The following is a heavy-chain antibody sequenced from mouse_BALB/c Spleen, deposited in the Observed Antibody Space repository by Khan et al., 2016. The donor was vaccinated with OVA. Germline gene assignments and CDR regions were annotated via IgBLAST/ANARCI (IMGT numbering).Heavy chain of an antibody. J-gene: IGHJ1*01. CDR2: INTYTGEP. Sequence: QLQLVQSGPELKKPGETVKISCKASGYTFTNYGMNWVKQAPGKGLKWMGWINTYTGEPTYADDFKGRFAFSLETSASTAYLQINNLKNEDTAKYFCARMKPYWYFDLWGAGTTVTVSS. V-gene: IGHV9-3-1*01. CDR1: GYTFTNYG. CDR3: ARMKPYWYFDL.